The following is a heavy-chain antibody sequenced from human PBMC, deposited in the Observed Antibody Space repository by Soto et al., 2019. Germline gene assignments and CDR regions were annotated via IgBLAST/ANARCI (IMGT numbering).Heavy chain of an antibody. Sequence: EVQLVESGGGLVQPGGSLRLSCAASGFTFSSYWMSWVRQAPGKGLEWVANIKQDGSEKYYVDSVKGRFTISRDNAKNSLDLQTNSLRAEDTAVYYCAREGCSSTSCYYNWFDPWGQGTLVTVSS. D-gene: IGHD2-2*01. V-gene: IGHV3-7*01. CDR1: GFTFSSYW. J-gene: IGHJ5*02. CDR2: IKQDGSEK. CDR3: AREGCSSTSCYYNWFDP.